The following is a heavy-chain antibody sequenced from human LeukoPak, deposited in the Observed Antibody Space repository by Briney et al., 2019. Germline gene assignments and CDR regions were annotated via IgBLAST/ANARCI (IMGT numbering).Heavy chain of an antibody. CDR1: GGSISSGGYY. D-gene: IGHD3-10*01. V-gene: IGHV4-31*03. J-gene: IGHJ6*02. CDR2: IYYSGST. Sequence: PSEALSLTCTVSGGSISSGGYYWSWIRQHPGKGLEWIGYIYYSGSTYYNPSLKSRVTISVDTSKNQFSLKLSSVTAADTAVYYCARGSGSTNQYYYYGMDVWGQGTTVTVSS. CDR3: ARGSGSTNQYYYYGMDV.